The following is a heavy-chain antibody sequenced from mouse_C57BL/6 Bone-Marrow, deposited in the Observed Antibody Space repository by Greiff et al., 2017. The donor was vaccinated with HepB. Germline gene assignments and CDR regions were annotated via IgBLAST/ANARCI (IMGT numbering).Heavy chain of an antibody. J-gene: IGHJ3*01. V-gene: IGHV1-81*01. CDR3: ARFSIYYGGAWFAY. CDR1: GYTFTSYG. Sequence: QVQLQQSGAELARPGASVKLSCKASGYTFTSYGISWVKQRTGQGLEWIGEIYPRSGNTYYNEKFKGKATLTADKSSSTAYMELRSLTSEDSAVYFCARFSIYYGGAWFAYWGQGTLVTVSA. CDR2: IYPRSGNT. D-gene: IGHD2-1*01.